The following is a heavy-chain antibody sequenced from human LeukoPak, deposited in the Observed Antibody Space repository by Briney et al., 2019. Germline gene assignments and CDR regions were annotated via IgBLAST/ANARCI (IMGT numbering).Heavy chain of an antibody. CDR2: VTGFNGKT. Sequence: ASVKVSCKPSGYTFTDYGLTWVRQAPGQGLEWLGWVTGFNGKTTYARRVEDRLILTTNTSTSTGTLDLRGLRADDTAVYYCARVGSSGEFDFWGQGTLVTVSS. D-gene: IGHD3-10*01. CDR1: GYTFTDYG. J-gene: IGHJ4*02. V-gene: IGHV1-18*01. CDR3: ARVGSSGEFDF.